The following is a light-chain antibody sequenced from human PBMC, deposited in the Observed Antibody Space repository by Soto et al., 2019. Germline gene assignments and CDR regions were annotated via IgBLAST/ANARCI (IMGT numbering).Light chain of an antibody. Sequence: VLTQPASVSGSPGQSITISCTGTSSDVGGYNYVSWYQQHPGKAPKLMIYDVSNRPSGVFNRFSGSKSGDTASLSFSGLQAEDEADYYCSSYTSSSTLVFGTGTKVTVL. CDR2: DVS. V-gene: IGLV2-14*01. CDR1: SSDVGGYNY. J-gene: IGLJ1*01. CDR3: SSYTSSSTLV.